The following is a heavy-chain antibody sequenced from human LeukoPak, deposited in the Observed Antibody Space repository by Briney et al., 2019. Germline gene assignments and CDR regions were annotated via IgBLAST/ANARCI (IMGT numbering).Heavy chain of an antibody. CDR1: GFTFSNAW. CDR2: IKSKTAGGTT. CDR3: TTGESMVGNSIHVGWAD. Sequence: GGSLRLSCAAFGFTFSNAWMTWVRQAPGKGLEWVGRIKSKTAGGTTDYAAPVKGRFTISRDDSRNTLYLEMSSLKTEDTAVYYCTTGESMVGNSIHVGWADWGQGALVTVSS. D-gene: IGHD1-26*01. V-gene: IGHV3-15*01. J-gene: IGHJ4*02.